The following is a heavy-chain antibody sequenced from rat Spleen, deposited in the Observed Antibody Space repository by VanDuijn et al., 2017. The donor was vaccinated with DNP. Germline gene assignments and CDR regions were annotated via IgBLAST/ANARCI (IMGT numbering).Heavy chain of an antibody. CDR2: ISGGGTI. CDR3: TRLYGNYRGWFAY. J-gene: IGHJ3*01. Sequence: QVQLKESGPGLVQPSETLSLTCTVSGFSLTSYGVAWVRQPPGKGLEWIAAISGGGTIYYNSVLKSRLSISRDTSKSQVFLKMNSLQTEDTAVYFCTRLYGNYRGWFAYWGQGTLVTVSS. D-gene: IGHD1-3*01. CDR1: GFSLTSYG. V-gene: IGHV2S8*01.